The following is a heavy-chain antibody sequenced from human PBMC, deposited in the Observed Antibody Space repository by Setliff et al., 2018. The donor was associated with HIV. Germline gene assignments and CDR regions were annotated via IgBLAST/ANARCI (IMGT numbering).Heavy chain of an antibody. V-gene: IGHV4-39*01. J-gene: IGHJ5*02. CDR1: GGSFTDSDYY. D-gene: IGHD1-1*01. CDR3: ARLEQLINWFDP. Sequence: SETLSLTCTVSGGSFTDSDYYWAWVRQAPGKGLEWIGSIYHSGPTYYNPSLKGRITMSVDTSRNQFSLRLTYVTAADTAVYFCARLEQLINWFDPWGQGTLVTVSS. CDR2: IYHSGPT.